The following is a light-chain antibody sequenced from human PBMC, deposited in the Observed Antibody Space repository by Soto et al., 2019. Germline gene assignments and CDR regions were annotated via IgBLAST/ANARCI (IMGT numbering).Light chain of an antibody. CDR1: QSVLHPNGNTY. J-gene: IGKJ1*01. Sequence: EIVMTQSPPSLSVIPGEPASLSCRSSQSVLHPNGNTYLDWYLQKPGQSPQLIIYLGFYRASGVSDRFSGSGTGTDFTLKISRVEAEDVGVYYCMQAHQTPTFGQGTKLEIQ. CDR3: MQAHQTPT. V-gene: IGKV2-28*01. CDR2: LGF.